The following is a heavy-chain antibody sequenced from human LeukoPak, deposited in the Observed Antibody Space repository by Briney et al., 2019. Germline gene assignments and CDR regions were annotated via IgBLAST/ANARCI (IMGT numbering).Heavy chain of an antibody. CDR3: TTDFELRTAFDI. V-gene: IGHV3-15*01. Sequence: GGPLRLSCAASGFTFSNAWMSWGRQAPGKGLEWVGRIKSKTDGGTTDYAAPVKGRFTISRDDSKNTLYLQMNSLKTEDTAVYYCTTDFELRTAFDIWGEGPMVTVSS. CDR2: IKSKTDGGTT. J-gene: IGHJ3*02. CDR1: GFTFSNAW. D-gene: IGHD3-9*01.